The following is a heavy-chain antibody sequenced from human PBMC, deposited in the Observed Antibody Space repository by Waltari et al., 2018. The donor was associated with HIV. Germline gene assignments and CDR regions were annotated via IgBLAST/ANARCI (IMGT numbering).Heavy chain of an antibody. Sequence: DVQLAESGGGLVQPGGSLRLSCAASGCRFSHYWTSGVRQASGRGLEWVSNIKQDESEKKYVDAVEGRFSISRDNAKNSLYLQMHSLRVEDTAIYYCARDGATFRYGAGNYHLWGQGTLVTVSS. CDR1: GCRFSHYW. CDR2: IKQDESEK. D-gene: IGHD3-10*01. V-gene: IGHV3-7*01. J-gene: IGHJ5*02. CDR3: ARDGATFRYGAGNYHL.